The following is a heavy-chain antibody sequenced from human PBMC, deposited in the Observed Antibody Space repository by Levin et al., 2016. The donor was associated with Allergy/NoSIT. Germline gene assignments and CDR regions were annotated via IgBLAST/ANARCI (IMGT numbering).Heavy chain of an antibody. CDR3: ARSGRQWLVEDYYGMDV. D-gene: IGHD6-19*01. J-gene: IGHJ6*02. Sequence: WIRQPPGKGLEWVAVISYDGSNKYFADSVKGRFTISRDNSKNTLYLQMNSLRSEDTAVYYCARSGRQWLVEDYYGMDVWGQGTTVTVSS. CDR2: ISYDGSNK. V-gene: IGHV3-30-3*01.